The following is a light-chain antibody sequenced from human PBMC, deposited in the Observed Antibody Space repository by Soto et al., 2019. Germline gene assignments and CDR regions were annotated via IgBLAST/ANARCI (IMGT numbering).Light chain of an antibody. Sequence: EIFVTQSPATLSLAPGERATLSCRASQSVSSYLVWYQQKPGQAPRLLIYDASNRATGIPARFSGSGSGTDFTLTISSLEPEDFAVYYCQQRSNLWTFGQGTKVDIK. CDR1: QSVSSY. J-gene: IGKJ1*01. CDR2: DAS. CDR3: QQRSNLWT. V-gene: IGKV3-11*01.